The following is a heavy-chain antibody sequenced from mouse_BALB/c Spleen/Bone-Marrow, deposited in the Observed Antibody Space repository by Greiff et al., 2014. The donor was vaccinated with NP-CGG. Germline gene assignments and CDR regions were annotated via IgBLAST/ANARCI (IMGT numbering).Heavy chain of an antibody. J-gene: IGHJ3*01. CDR1: GFNIKVTY. CDR3: AIYYYGSSGFAY. V-gene: IGHV14-3*02. Sequence: EMQLQQSGAELVKPGASVKLSCTASGFNIKVTYMHWVKQRPEQGLEWIGRIDPANGNTKYDPKFQGKATITADRSSNTAFLQLSSMTSEDTAVYYCAIYYYGSSGFAYWGQGTLVTVSA. CDR2: IDPANGNT. D-gene: IGHD1-1*01.